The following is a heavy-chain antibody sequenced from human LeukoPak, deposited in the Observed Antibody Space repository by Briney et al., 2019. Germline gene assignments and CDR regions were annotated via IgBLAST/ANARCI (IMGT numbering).Heavy chain of an antibody. D-gene: IGHD6-13*01. CDR2: ISPNNGGT. J-gene: IGHJ5*02. V-gene: IGHV1-2*02. CDR1: GYTFTDYW. CDR3: ARGVAAAGRRLDP. Sequence: ASVKVSCKTSGYTFTDYWIHWVRQAPGQGLEWLGWISPNNGGTKYAQKLQDRVTMTRDTSINTVYMELSSLRSDDTALYYCARGVAAAGRRLDPWGQGTLITVSS.